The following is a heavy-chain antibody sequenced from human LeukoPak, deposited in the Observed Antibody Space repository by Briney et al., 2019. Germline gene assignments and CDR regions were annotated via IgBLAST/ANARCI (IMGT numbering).Heavy chain of an antibody. CDR1: AVSIISVNYF. J-gene: IGHJ4*02. CDR2: ISYNGNT. V-gene: IGHV4-31*03. Sequence: PPETLSLTCTVSAVSIISVNYFWTWIRQHPGEGLEWIGYISYNGNTYYNPSLKSRITISRDTSKNQFSLRLSSVTAADTAVYYCARYFCGTSYCPGVDSWGQGTLVTVSS. D-gene: IGHD2-21*01. CDR3: ARYFCGTSYCPGVDS.